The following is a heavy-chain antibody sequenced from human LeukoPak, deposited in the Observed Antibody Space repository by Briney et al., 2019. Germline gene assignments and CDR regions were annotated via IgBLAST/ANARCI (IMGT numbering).Heavy chain of an antibody. V-gene: IGHV3-33*01. J-gene: IGHJ5*02. CDR3: ARDLAAAATWFDP. Sequence: GSLRLSCAASGFTFSSYGMHWVRQAPGKGLEWVAVIWYDASNRYYADSVKGRFTISRDNSKNTLYLQMNSLRAEDTAVYFCARDLAAAATWFDPWGQGTLVIVSS. D-gene: IGHD6-13*01. CDR1: GFTFSSYG. CDR2: IWYDASNR.